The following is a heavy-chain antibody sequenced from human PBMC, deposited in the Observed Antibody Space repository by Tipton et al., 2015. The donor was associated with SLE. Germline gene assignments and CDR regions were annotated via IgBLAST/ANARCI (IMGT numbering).Heavy chain of an antibody. CDR1: GFTFSSYA. V-gene: IGHV3-23*01. D-gene: IGHD2/OR15-2a*01. CDR3: AKGRPFAPFDY. Sequence: SLRLSCAASGFTFSSYAMSWVRQAPGKGLEWVSGISASGGSTYYADSVKGRFTISRDNSKNTLYLQMNSLRVEDTAVYYCAKGRPFAPFDYWGQGTLVTVSS. J-gene: IGHJ4*02. CDR2: ISASGGST.